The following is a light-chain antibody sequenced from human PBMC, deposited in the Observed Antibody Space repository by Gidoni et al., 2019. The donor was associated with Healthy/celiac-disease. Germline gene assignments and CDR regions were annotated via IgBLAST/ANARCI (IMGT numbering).Light chain of an antibody. J-gene: IGLJ2*01. Sequence: ALTQTTSVSGAPGRPITISCTGTSSDVGSYNLVSWYQQHPGKAPKLMIYEGSKRPSGVSNRFSGSKSGNTASLTISGLQAEDEADYYCCSYAGSSTSLFGGGTKLTVL. CDR1: SSDVGSYNL. CDR3: CSYAGSSTSL. V-gene: IGLV2-23*01. CDR2: EGS.